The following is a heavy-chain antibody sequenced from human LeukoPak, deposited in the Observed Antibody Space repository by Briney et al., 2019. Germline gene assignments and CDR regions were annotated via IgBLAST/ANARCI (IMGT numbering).Heavy chain of an antibody. CDR3: ARVSHDSGGYCGVGCGIDF. D-gene: IGHD3-22*01. V-gene: IGHV3-30-3*01. CDR1: GFSFRNYA. Sequence: GGSLRLSCAGSGFSFRNYAMYWVRQAPGKGLDWVAGILTDGSSEYYADSVKDRFTIPRDNSKDTMNLEMSSLRAEDTAVYYCARVSHDSGGYCGVGCGIDFWGQGTLVTVSS. CDR2: ILTDGSSE. J-gene: IGHJ4*02.